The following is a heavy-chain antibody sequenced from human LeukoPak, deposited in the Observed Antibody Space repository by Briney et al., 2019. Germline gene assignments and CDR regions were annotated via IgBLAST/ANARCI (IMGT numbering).Heavy chain of an antibody. CDR1: GGSISSGGYY. J-gene: IGHJ4*02. Sequence: SQTLSLTCTVSGGSISSGGYYWSWIRQPPGKGLEWIGYIYVGGSTYSNPSLKGRVTISVDRSKNQFSLKLSSVTAADAAVYYCARSVSFDYWGQGTLVTVSS. CDR2: IYVGGST. D-gene: IGHD5/OR15-5a*01. CDR3: ARSVSFDY. V-gene: IGHV4-30-2*02.